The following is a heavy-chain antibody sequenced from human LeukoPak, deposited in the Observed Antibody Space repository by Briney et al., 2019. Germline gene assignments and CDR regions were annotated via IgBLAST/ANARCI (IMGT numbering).Heavy chain of an antibody. D-gene: IGHD2-8*01. CDR1: GYTFTGYY. CDR3: TRDVIMGYQQGYFDP. CDR2: INPNSGGT. Sequence: GASVKVSCKASGYTFTGYYMHWVRQAPGQGLEWMGWINPNSGGTNYAQKFQGRVTMTRDTSISTAYMELSRLRSDDTAMYFCTRDVIMGYQQGYFDPWGQGTLVTVSS. J-gene: IGHJ5*02. V-gene: IGHV1-2*02.